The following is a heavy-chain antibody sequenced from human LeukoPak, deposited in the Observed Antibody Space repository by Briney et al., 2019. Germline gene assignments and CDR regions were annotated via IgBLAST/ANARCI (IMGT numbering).Heavy chain of an antibody. CDR3: ARDPSRYSSSWSIYFDY. D-gene: IGHD6-13*01. J-gene: IGHJ4*02. CDR1: GYTFTSYG. V-gene: IGHV1-18*01. Sequence: GASVKVSCKASGYTFTSYGISWVRQTPGEGLEWMGWISADNGNTNYAQKLQGRVTMTTDTSTSTAYMELRSLRSDDTAVYYCARDPSRYSSSWSIYFDYWGQGTLVTVSS. CDR2: ISADNGNT.